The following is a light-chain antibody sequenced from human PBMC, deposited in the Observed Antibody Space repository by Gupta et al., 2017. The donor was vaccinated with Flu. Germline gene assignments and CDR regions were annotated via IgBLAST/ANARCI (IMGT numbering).Light chain of an antibody. CDR2: WAS. CDR3: QQEYSTPYT. Sequence: DIVMTQSPDSLAVSLGERATINCKSSQSVLYSSNNKNYFAWYQQKPGQPPKLLIYWASTRESGVPDRFSGSGSGTDFTLTISSLQAEDVAVYYCQQEYSTPYTFGQGTNLEIK. CDR1: QSVLYSSNNKNY. J-gene: IGKJ2*01. V-gene: IGKV4-1*01.